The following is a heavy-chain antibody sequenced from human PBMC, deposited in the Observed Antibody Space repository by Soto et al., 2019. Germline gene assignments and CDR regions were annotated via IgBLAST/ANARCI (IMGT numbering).Heavy chain of an antibody. CDR3: ERWNRSNWRKNWFDP. D-gene: IGHD1-1*01. J-gene: IGHJ5*02. Sequence: PSETLSLTCTVSGGSISGYYWSWIRQPPGKGLEWIGYIYYSGSTNYNPSLKSRVTISVDTSKNQFSLKLRSVTAADTAVYYCERWNRSNWRKNWFDPWGQGTLVTVSS. V-gene: IGHV4-59*01. CDR1: GGSISGYY. CDR2: IYYSGST.